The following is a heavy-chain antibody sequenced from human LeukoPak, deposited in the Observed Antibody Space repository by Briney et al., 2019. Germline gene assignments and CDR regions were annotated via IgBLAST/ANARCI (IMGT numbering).Heavy chain of an antibody. D-gene: IGHD6-19*01. V-gene: IGHV1-2*02. CDR3: AREVYELWLDTNWFDP. CDR1: GYTFTSYG. Sequence: GASVKVSCKASGYTFTSYGISWVRQAPGQGLEWMGWINPNSGGTNYAQIFQGRVTMTRDTSISTVYMELSRLRSDDTAVYYCAREVYELWLDTNWFDPWGQGTLVTVSS. J-gene: IGHJ5*02. CDR2: INPNSGGT.